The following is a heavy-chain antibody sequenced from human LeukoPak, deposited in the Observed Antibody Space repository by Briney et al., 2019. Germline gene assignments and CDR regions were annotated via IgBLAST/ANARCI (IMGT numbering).Heavy chain of an antibody. CDR2: ISWNSGSI. Sequence: GGSLRLSCAASGFTLDDYAMHWVRHAPGKGPEWVSGISWNSGSIGYADSVKGRFTISRDNAKNSLYLQMNSLRAEDTALYYCAGSWYFDYWGQGTLVTVSS. D-gene: IGHD6-13*01. CDR3: AGSWYFDY. CDR1: GFTLDDYA. V-gene: IGHV3-9*01. J-gene: IGHJ4*02.